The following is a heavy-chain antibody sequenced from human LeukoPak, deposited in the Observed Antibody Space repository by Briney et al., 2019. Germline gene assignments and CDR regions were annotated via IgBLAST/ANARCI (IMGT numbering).Heavy chain of an antibody. Sequence: GGSLRLSCAGSGFTFSDYWMSWVRQAPGKGLEWVANIKRDGSEKYYADSVKGRFTISRDNAKNSLYLQMNSLRAEDTAVYYCARDQGVAGTLDYWGQGTLVTVSS. CDR3: ARDQGVAGTLDY. CDR2: IKRDGSEK. CDR1: GFTFSDYW. D-gene: IGHD6-19*01. V-gene: IGHV3-7*01. J-gene: IGHJ4*02.